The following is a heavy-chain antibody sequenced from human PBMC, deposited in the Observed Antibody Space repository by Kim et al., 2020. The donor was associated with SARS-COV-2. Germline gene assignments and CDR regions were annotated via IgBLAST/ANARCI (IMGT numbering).Heavy chain of an antibody. CDR2: ISSSSSYI. D-gene: IGHD6-19*01. Sequence: GGSLRLSCAASGFTFSSYSMNWVRQAPGKGLEWVSSISSSSSYIYYAYSVKGRFTISRDNAKNSLYLQMNSLRAEDTAVYYCARDQTAYSSVWYAPLDYYGMDVWGQGTTVTVSS. J-gene: IGHJ6*02. CDR1: GFTFSSYS. CDR3: ARDQTAYSSVWYAPLDYYGMDV. V-gene: IGHV3-21*01.